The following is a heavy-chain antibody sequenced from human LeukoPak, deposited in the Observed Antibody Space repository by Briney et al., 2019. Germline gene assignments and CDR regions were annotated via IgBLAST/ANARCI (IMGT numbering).Heavy chain of an antibody. CDR3: AREPGGFLEWVAFDI. CDR1: GGSVSSGNYY. D-gene: IGHD3-3*01. CDR2: ISYSGST. Sequence: SETLSLTCTVSGGSVSSGNYYWSWIRQPPGKGLEWIGYISYSGSTNYNPSLKSRDTVSVDTSKNQFSLNLTSMTAADTAVYYCAREPGGFLEWVAFDIWGQGTMVTVSS. J-gene: IGHJ3*02. V-gene: IGHV4-61*01.